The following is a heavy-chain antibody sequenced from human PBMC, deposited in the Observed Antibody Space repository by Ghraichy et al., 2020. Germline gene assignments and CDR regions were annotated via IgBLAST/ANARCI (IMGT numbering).Heavy chain of an antibody. CDR3: ARIRFTTSRNIDY. Sequence: GESLNISCKGSGYIFANYWIGWVRQMPGKGLEWMGIVYPSDSDSRYSPSFQGQVTISADKSINTAFLQWTSLKASDTAMYYCARIRFTTSRNIDYWGQGTLVTVSS. D-gene: IGHD3-22*01. V-gene: IGHV5-51*01. J-gene: IGHJ4*02. CDR1: GYIFANYW. CDR2: VYPSDSDS.